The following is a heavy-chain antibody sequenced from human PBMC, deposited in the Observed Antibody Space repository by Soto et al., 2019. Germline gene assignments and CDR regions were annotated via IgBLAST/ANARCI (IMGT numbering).Heavy chain of an antibody. Sequence: QERLVQSGAEVKKPGASVKVSCKASGYTFTNYYMHWVRQAPGQGLEWMGVIKPSGGSTTYAQKFQGRVTMTRDTSTTTDYMELRSLRSEDTAMYYCAREATNYYGMDVW. J-gene: IGHJ6*01. CDR3: AREATNYYGMDV. CDR1: GYTFTNYY. V-gene: IGHV1-46*01. CDR2: IKPSGGST.